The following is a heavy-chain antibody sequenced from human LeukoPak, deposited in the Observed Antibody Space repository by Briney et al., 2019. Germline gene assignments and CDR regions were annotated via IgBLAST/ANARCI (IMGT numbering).Heavy chain of an antibody. CDR1: GFTFSNSA. Sequence: GGSLRLSCAASGFTFSNSALSWVRQAPGKGLEWVSTLSGSGITTYYADSVKGRFTISRDNSKNTLYLQMNSLRAEDTAVYYCAKGIYSSGWSYFDYWGHGTLVAVSS. CDR3: AKGIYSSGWSYFDY. D-gene: IGHD6-19*01. CDR2: LSGSGITT. J-gene: IGHJ4*01. V-gene: IGHV3-23*01.